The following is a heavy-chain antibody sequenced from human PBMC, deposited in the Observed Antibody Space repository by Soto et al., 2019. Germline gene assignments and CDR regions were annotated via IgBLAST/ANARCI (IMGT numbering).Heavy chain of an antibody. V-gene: IGHV1-18*04. CDR1: GYTFTSYG. CDR2: ISAYNGNT. CDR3: ASAPVDTALTTPAGFDY. J-gene: IGHJ4*02. D-gene: IGHD5-18*01. Sequence: QVQLVPSGAEVKKPGASLKVSCKASGYTFTSYGISWVRQAPGHGLEWMGWISAYNGNTNYAQKPQGRVTMTTDTPTSTAYIELRTLRSDDTAVYYCASAPVDTALTTPAGFDYWGQETLVTVSS.